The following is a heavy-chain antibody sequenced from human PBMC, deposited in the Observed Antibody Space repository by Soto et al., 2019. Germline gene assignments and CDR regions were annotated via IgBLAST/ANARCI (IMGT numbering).Heavy chain of an antibody. Sequence: GASVKVSCKASGYTFTSYGISWVRQAPGQGLEWMGWISAYNGNTNYAQKLQGRVTMTTDTSTSTAYMELRSLRSDDTAVYYCARETYNWNDGNWFDPWGQGTLVTVSS. J-gene: IGHJ5*02. CDR3: ARETYNWNDGNWFDP. D-gene: IGHD1-20*01. V-gene: IGHV1-18*01. CDR2: ISAYNGNT. CDR1: GYTFTSYG.